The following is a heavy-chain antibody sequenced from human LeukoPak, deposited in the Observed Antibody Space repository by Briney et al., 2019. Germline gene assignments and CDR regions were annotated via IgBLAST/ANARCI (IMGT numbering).Heavy chain of an antibody. CDR3: AKVTYDYVWGSYEN. J-gene: IGHJ4*02. CDR2: ISGSGDST. CDR1: GFTFTSYV. D-gene: IGHD3-16*01. V-gene: IGHV3-23*01. Sequence: GGSLRLSCAASGFTFTSYVMNWVRQAPGKRLEWVPAISGSGDSTYYADSVKGRFTISRDNSKNTLYLQMNSLRAEDTAVYYCAKVTYDYVWGSYENWGQGALVTVSS.